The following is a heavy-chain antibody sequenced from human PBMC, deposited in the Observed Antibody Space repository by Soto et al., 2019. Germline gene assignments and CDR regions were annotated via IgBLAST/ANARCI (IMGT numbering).Heavy chain of an antibody. CDR2: IGTAGDT. CDR3: ARAARAVDTANDAFDI. J-gene: IGHJ3*02. CDR1: GFTFSSYY. D-gene: IGHD5-18*01. V-gene: IGHV3-13*01. Sequence: QPGGSLRLSCAASGFTFSSYYMHWVRQATGKGLEWVSAIGTAGDTYYPGSVKSRFTISRENAKNSLYLQMNSLRAEDTAVYYCARAARAVDTANDAFDIWGQGTMVTVSS.